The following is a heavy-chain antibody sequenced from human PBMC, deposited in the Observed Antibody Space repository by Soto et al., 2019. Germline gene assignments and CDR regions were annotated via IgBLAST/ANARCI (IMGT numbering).Heavy chain of an antibody. CDR1: GFTFSSYA. V-gene: IGHV3-30-3*01. CDR2: ISYDGSNK. J-gene: IGHJ4*01. D-gene: IGHD6-19*01. Sequence: GGSLRLSCAASGFTFSSYAMHWVRQAPGKGLEWVAVISYDGSNKYYADSVKGRFTISRDNSKNTLYLQMNSLRAEDTAVYYCARESEQWLGSFDYWGQEPWSPSPQ. CDR3: ARESEQWLGSFDY.